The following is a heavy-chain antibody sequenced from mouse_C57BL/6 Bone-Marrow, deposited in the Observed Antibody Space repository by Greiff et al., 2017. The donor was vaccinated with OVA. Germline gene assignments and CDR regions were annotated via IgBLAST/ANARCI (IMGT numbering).Heavy chain of an antibody. CDR2: INPSTGGT. CDR1: GYSFTGYY. V-gene: IGHV1-42*01. Sequence: EVQLQQSGPELVKPGASVKISCKASGYSFTGYYMNWVKQSPEKSLEWIGEINPSTGGTTYNQKFKDKATLTVDKSSSTAYMQLKSLTSEDSAVYYCARSELTNYWGQGTTLTVSS. J-gene: IGHJ2*01. CDR3: ARSELTNY. D-gene: IGHD1-1*01.